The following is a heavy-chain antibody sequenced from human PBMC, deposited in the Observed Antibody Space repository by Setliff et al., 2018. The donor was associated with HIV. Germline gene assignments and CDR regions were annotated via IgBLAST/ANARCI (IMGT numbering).Heavy chain of an antibody. CDR2: ISTSDGSG. CDR3: ALMEPSKNS. D-gene: IGHD2-8*01. V-gene: IGHV1-2*02. J-gene: IGHJ4*02. CDR1: GYGFTVHW. Sequence: ASVKVSCKTSGYGFTVHWLHWVRQVPGQDFEYMGWISTSDGSGKYEEKFQGRVIMTRDTSISTAYMELTGLKSDDTAIYYCALMEPSKNSWGQGTPVTVSS.